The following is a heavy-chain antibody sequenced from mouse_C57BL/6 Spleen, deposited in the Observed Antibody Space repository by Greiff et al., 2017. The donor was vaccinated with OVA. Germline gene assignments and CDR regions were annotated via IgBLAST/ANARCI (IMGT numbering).Heavy chain of an antibody. D-gene: IGHD1-1*01. CDR3: ARQLQGFAY. J-gene: IGHJ3*01. V-gene: IGHV5-6*01. CDR1: GFTFSSYG. CDR2: ISSGGSYT. Sequence: EVQLVESGGDLVKPGGSLKLSCAASGFTFSSYGMSWVRQTPDKRLEWVATISSGGSYTYYPDSVKGRFTISRDNAKNTLYLQMSSLKSEDTAMYYCARQLQGFAYWGQGTLVTVSA.